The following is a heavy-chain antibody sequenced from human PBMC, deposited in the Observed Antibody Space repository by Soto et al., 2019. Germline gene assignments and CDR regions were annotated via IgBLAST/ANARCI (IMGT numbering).Heavy chain of an antibody. D-gene: IGHD6-6*01. CDR1: GYSISSSNW. Sequence: PSETLSLTCAVSGYSISSSNWWGWIRQPPGKGLEWIGYIYYSGSTYYNPSLKSRVTMSVDTSKNQFSLKLSSVTAVDTAVYYCARRPYSRSSWVGYYYYGMDVWGQGTTVTVSS. CDR3: ARRPYSRSSWVGYYYYGMDV. J-gene: IGHJ6*02. V-gene: IGHV4-28*01. CDR2: IYYSGST.